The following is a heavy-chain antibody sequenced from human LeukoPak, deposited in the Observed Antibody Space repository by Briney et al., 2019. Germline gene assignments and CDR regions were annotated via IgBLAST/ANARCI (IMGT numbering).Heavy chain of an antibody. Sequence: GGSLRLSCAASGFTFSSYSMNWVRQAPGKGLEWVSYISSSSSTIYYADSVKGRFTISRDNAKNSLYLQMNSLRAEDTAVYYCARTTGTRGYWGQGTLVTVSS. CDR2: ISSSSSTI. CDR1: GFTFSSYS. CDR3: ARTTGTRGY. J-gene: IGHJ4*02. V-gene: IGHV3-48*01. D-gene: IGHD1-1*01.